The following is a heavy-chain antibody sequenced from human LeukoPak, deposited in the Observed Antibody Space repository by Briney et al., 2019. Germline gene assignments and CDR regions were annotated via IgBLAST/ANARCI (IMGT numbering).Heavy chain of an antibody. V-gene: IGHV3-30-3*01. D-gene: IGHD3-3*01. Sequence: GGSLRLSCAASGFTFSSYVMNWVRQAPGKGLEWVAVISCDETNEYYADSVKGRFTISRDNSKNTLYLQMNSLRGEDTAIYYCARDPRITIFGVAPFDYWGQGTLVTVSS. CDR2: ISCDETNE. J-gene: IGHJ4*02. CDR3: ARDPRITIFGVAPFDY. CDR1: GFTFSSYV.